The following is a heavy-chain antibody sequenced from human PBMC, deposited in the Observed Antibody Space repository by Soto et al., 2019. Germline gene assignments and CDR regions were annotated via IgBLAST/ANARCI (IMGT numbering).Heavy chain of an antibody. V-gene: IGHV5-51*01. D-gene: IGHD1-26*01. CDR1: GYHFANYW. Sequence: EVQLAQSGADVKKPGESLKISCEGSGYHFANYWIAWVRQMPGKGLEWMGIIFPDDSDTKYSPSFQGQVTISADRSISTAYLQWSSLKASDSAMYYCGRLDDSGTVIDYWGQGTLVSVSS. CDR2: IFPDDSDT. CDR3: GRLDDSGTVIDY. J-gene: IGHJ4*02.